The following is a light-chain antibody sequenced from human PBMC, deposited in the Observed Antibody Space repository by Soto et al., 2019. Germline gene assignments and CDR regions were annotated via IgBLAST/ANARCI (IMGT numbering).Light chain of an antibody. V-gene: IGKV1D-12*01. J-gene: IGKJ4*01. CDR3: QQNTTFPLT. CDR2: TAS. CDR1: QGVSTW. Sequence: DIQMTQSPSSVSASVGDRVTITCRASQGVSTWLAWYQQKPGKASNLLIYTASSLQSGVPSRFSGSGSGTDFTLTISSLQREDFATYCCQQNTTFPLTFGGGTKVAI.